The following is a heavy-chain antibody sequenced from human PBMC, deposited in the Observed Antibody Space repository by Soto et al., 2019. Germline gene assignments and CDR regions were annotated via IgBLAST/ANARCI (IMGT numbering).Heavy chain of an antibody. CDR1: GFTFSNYA. CDR3: ARDPEYGDYVLN. Sequence: GGSLRLSCVASGFTFSNYAMSWVRQAPGKGLEWVSGVSGRSAHIFYADSVKGRFTISRDNAKNSLYLQMNSLRAEDTAVYYCARDPEYGDYVLNWGQGTMVTVSS. V-gene: IGHV3-21*01. D-gene: IGHD4-17*01. CDR2: VSGRSAHI. J-gene: IGHJ3*01.